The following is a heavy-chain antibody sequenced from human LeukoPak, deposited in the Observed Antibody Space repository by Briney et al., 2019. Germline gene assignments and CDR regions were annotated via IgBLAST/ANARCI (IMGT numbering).Heavy chain of an antibody. V-gene: IGHV4-4*07. CDR1: GGSISSYY. CDR2: IYHSGST. CDR3: ARTQLAYYYYYMDV. D-gene: IGHD5-18*01. J-gene: IGHJ6*03. Sequence: ASETLSLTCTVSGGSISSYYWSWIRQPAGKGLERIGRIYHSGSTYYNPSLKSRVTILVDTSKNQFSLKLSSVTAADTAVYYCARTQLAYYYYYMDVWGKGTSVTVSS.